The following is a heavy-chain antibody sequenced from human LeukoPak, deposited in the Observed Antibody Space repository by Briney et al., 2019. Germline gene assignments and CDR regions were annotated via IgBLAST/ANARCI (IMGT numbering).Heavy chain of an antibody. CDR2: ISGSGGST. CDR1: GFTLSSYA. D-gene: IGHD4-17*01. Sequence: LSGGSLRLSCAASGFTLSSYAMSWVRQAPGKGLEWVSAISGSGGSTYYADSVKGRFTISRDNSKNTLYLQMNSLRAEDTAVYYCAKDVTGYGDSVFDYWGQGTLVTVSS. J-gene: IGHJ4*02. V-gene: IGHV3-23*01. CDR3: AKDVTGYGDSVFDY.